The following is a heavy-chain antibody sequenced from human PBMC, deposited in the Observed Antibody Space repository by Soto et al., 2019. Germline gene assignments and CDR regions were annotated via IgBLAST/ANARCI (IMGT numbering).Heavy chain of an antibody. CDR2: ISGSGGST. D-gene: IGHD6-19*01. CDR1: GFTFNSYA. J-gene: IGHJ4*02. CDR3: AKGKGSGWYSASDY. V-gene: IGHV3-23*01. Sequence: VQMLESGGGLVQPGGSLRLSCAASGFTFNSYAMSWVRQAPGKGLEWVSGISGSGGSTYYAASVKGRFTISRDNSKNTLYLQMNSVRPEDTAVYYCAKGKGSGWYSASDYWGQGTLVTVSS.